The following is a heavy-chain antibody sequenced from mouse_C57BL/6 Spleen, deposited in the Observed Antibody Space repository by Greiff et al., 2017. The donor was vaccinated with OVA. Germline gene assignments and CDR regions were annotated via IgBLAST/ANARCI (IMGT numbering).Heavy chain of an antibody. J-gene: IGHJ2*01. CDR3: ASLTGYFDY. V-gene: IGHV5-4*01. Sequence: EVHLVESGGGLVKPGGSLKLSCAASGFTFSSYAMSWVRQTPEKRLEWVATISDGGSYTYYPDNVKGRFTISRDNAKNNLYLQMSHLKSEDTAMYYCASLTGYFDYWGQGTTLTVSS. CDR2: ISDGGSYT. D-gene: IGHD4-1*01. CDR1: GFTFSSYA.